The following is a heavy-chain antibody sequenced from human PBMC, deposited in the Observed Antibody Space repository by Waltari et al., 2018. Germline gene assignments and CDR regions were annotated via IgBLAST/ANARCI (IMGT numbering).Heavy chain of an antibody. CDR3: ASAHSSSWYFWFDP. Sequence: QVLLVESGGGVVHPGRSLRLSCSASGFPSSHYGMPRARQPPGKGLEWVAVIWYVGSNTYYADSVKGRFTISRDNSKNTLYLQMNSLRAEDTAMYYCASAHSSSWYFWFDPWGQGTLVTVSS. V-gene: IGHV3-33*08. J-gene: IGHJ5*02. CDR1: GFPSSHYG. D-gene: IGHD6-13*01. CDR2: IWYVGSNT.